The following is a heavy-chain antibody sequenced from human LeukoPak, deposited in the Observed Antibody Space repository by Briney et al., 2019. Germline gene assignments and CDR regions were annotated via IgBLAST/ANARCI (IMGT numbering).Heavy chain of an antibody. Sequence: PSETLSLTCAGYGGSFSNYYWSWIRQPPGQGLEWMGVINHRGSTNYNPSPKSRVTISVDTSKKPFSLNLKSVSAADTGVYYCAREKWELLQAERPTRCLDYWGQGTLVTVSP. CDR1: GGSFSNYY. CDR3: AREKWELLQAERPTRCLDY. J-gene: IGHJ4*02. CDR2: INHRGST. D-gene: IGHD1-26*01. V-gene: IGHV4-34*01.